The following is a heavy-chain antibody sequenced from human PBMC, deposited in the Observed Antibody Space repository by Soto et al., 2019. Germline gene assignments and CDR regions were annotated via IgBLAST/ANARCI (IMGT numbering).Heavy chain of an antibody. CDR3: ARDRTPIDYGDHWDYYYYGMDV. D-gene: IGHD4-17*01. Sequence: TWGLLRHSCGASGFTFSSYAVHRVRQAPGKGVEWGAVIPYDGSNKYYADSVKGRFTISRDNSKNTLYLQMNSLRAEDTAVYYCARDRTPIDYGDHWDYYYYGMDVWGQGTTVTVSS. J-gene: IGHJ6*02. CDR1: GFTFSSYA. V-gene: IGHV3-30-3*01. CDR2: IPYDGSNK.